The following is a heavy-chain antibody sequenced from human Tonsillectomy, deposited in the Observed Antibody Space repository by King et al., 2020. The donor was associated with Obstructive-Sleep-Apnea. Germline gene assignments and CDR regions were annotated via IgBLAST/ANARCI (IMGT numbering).Heavy chain of an antibody. CDR2: MYYSGNT. CDR3: ARHRGGEDSGGYGDYFDY. J-gene: IGHJ4*02. Sequence: QLQESGPGLLKPSETLSLTCTVSGGSISNYYWSWIRQPPGKGLEWIGYMYYSGNTNYNPSLKSRVTISVDTSEIQFSLRLRSVTAADTAVYYCARHRGGEDSGGYGDYFDYWGQGTLVTVSS. D-gene: IGHD5-12*01. V-gene: IGHV4-59*08. CDR1: GGSISNYY.